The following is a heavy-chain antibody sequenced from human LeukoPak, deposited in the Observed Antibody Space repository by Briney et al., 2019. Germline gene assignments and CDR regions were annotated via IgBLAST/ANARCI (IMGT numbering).Heavy chain of an antibody. CDR2: ISCSGSTK. CDR1: GITFSSYS. V-gene: IGHV3-48*01. J-gene: IGHJ4*02. Sequence: QTGGSLRLSCGASGITFSSYSMNWVRQAPGKGLEWVSYISCSGSTKYYADSVKGRFTISRDNVRNSLYLQMNSLRAEDTAVYFCARGGLSIMGYWGQGTLVTVSS. D-gene: IGHD2/OR15-2a*01. CDR3: ARGGLSIMGY.